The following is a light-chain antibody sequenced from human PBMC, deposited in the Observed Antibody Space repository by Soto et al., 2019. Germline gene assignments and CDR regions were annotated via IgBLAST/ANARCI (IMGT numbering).Light chain of an antibody. Sequence: IVLTQSTAPLSLSPGERATLSCRGSQSVSSYLAWYQQKPGQAPRLIIYDASNRATGIPARFSGSGSGTDCTLTISRLEPEDVAVYYCQQHGRSPITFGQGTRLEIK. CDR3: QQHGRSPIT. CDR1: QSVSSY. CDR2: DAS. V-gene: IGKV3-11*01. J-gene: IGKJ5*01.